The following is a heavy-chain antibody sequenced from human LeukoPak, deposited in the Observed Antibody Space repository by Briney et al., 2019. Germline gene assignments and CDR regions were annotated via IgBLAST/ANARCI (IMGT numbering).Heavy chain of an antibody. CDR1: GFTFSS. CDR3: ARKNYADY. CDR2: ISSSSSYI. J-gene: IGHJ4*02. Sequence: GGSLRLSCAASGFTFSSMNWARQAPGKGLEWVSAISSSSSYIYYADSVKGRFTISRDNAKNSLYLQMNSLRAEDTAVYYCARKNYADYWGQGTLVTVSS. V-gene: IGHV3-21*01.